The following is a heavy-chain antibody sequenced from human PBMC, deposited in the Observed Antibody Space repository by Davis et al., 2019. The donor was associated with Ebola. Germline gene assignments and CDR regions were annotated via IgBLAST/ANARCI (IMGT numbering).Heavy chain of an antibody. CDR1: GGTFSSYA. V-gene: IGHV1-69*06. J-gene: IGHJ2*01. CDR2: IIPIFGTA. CDR3: ARRDYWYFEL. Sequence: AASVKVSCKASGGTFSSYAISWVRQAPGQGLEWMGGIIPIFGTANYAQKFQGRVTITADKSTSTAYMELSSLKASDTAMYYCARRDYWYFELWGRGTLVTVSS.